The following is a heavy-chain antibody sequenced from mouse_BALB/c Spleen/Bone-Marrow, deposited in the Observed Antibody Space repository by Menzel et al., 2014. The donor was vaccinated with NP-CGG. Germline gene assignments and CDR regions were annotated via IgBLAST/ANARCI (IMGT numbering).Heavy chain of an antibody. J-gene: IGHJ2*01. Sequence: EQGLEWIGRIDPANGNTKYDPKFQGKATITADTSSNTAYMQLSSLTSEDSAVYYCARYYRYDYWGQGTTLTVSS. V-gene: IGHV14-3*02. CDR3: ARYYRYDY. D-gene: IGHD2-14*01. CDR2: IDPANGNT.